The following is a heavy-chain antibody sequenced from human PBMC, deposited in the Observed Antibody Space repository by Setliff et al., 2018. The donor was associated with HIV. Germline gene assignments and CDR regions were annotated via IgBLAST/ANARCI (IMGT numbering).Heavy chain of an antibody. V-gene: IGHV1-24*01. Sequence: ASVKVSCKLSGYTLTELSIHWVRQAPGKGLEWMANFDPEDGETFYAQKFQGRLTMTEDTSADTAYMELSSLRSDDTAMYYCATDPGYSSTWYSESFQHWGQGTVVTVSS. CDR3: ATDPGYSSTWYSESFQH. D-gene: IGHD6-13*01. J-gene: IGHJ1*01. CDR2: FDPEDGET. CDR1: GYTLTELS.